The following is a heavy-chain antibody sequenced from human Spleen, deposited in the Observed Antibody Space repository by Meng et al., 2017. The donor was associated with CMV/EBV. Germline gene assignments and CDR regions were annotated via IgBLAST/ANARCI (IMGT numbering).Heavy chain of an antibody. V-gene: IGHV1-8*01. J-gene: IGHJ6*01. Sequence: ASVKVSCKASGYTFTNYDINWVRQAPGQGLEWMGWVNPSTGHTQDTEKFQGRVTMTRDTSINTAYMELSSLSFKDTAVYYCARTYYYDYGMDVWGQGTTVTVSS. CDR1: GYTFTNYD. CDR2: VNPSTGHT. CDR3: ARTYYYDYGMDV.